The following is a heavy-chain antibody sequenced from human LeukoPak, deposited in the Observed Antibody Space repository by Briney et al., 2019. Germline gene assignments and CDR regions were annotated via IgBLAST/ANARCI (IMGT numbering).Heavy chain of an antibody. CDR1: GGSINSYY. CDR3: AREGSMTARPFVSIDY. V-gene: IGHV4-4*07. CDR2: IHTGGNT. Sequence: PSETLSLTCAVSGGSINSYYWTWIRQPAGKGLEWIGRIHTGGNTDYNPSLQSRITMSVDTSKNQFSLKLSSVTAADTAVYYCAREGSMTARPFVSIDYWGQGTLVTVSS. D-gene: IGHD6-6*01. J-gene: IGHJ4*02.